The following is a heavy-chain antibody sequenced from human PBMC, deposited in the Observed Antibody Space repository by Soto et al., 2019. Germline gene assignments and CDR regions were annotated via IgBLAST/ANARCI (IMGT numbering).Heavy chain of an antibody. Sequence: SLRLSCAASGFTFSDYYMSWIRQAPGKGLEWVSYISSSGATIYYGDSMRGRFTISRDNDKNSLYLQMNSLRAEDTAVYYCAXXXXXXXXXXXXXXPXXWWGQGIQVTVSS. CDR2: ISSSGATI. V-gene: IGHV3-11*01. D-gene: IGHD3-9*01. J-gene: IGHJ4*02. CDR1: GFTFSDYY. CDR3: AXXXXXXXXXXXXXXPXXW.